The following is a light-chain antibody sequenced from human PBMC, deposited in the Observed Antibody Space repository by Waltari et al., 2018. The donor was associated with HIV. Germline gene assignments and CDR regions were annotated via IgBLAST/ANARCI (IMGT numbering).Light chain of an antibody. Sequence: DLQLTQSPSFLSASVGARVTITYRADHRISTYLAWYQQKPGKAPKLLISAASALQSGVPSRFSGSGSGREFTLTISSLQPEDFASYYCQHLNTYPYTFGQGTKLEIK. CDR3: QHLNTYPYT. V-gene: IGKV1-9*01. J-gene: IGKJ2*01. CDR1: HRISTY. CDR2: AAS.